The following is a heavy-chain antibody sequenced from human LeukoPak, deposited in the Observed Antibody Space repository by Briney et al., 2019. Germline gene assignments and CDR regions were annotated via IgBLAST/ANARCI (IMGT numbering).Heavy chain of an antibody. Sequence: GRSLRLSCAAAGFTFSNYWMHWVRQAPGKGLVWVSRIKSDGRTNYADSVKGRFTISRDNAKNTVSLQMNSLRAEDTGVYYCARAPSEIGGYYPEYFRHWGQGTLVTVS. D-gene: IGHD3-22*01. CDR1: GFTFSNYW. CDR2: IKSDGRT. J-gene: IGHJ1*01. V-gene: IGHV3-74*01. CDR3: ARAPSEIGGYYPEYFRH.